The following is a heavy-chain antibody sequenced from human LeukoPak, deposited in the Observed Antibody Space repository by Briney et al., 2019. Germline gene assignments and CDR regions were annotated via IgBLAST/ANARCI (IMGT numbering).Heavy chain of an antibody. Sequence: SVKVSCKASGGTFSSYAISWVRQAPGQGLEWMGGIIPIFGTANYAQKFQGRVTITADESTSTAYMELSSLRAEDTAVYYCATRYVYGDPGAFDIWGQGTMVTVSS. CDR3: ATRYVYGDPGAFDI. D-gene: IGHD4-17*01. J-gene: IGHJ3*02. CDR2: IIPIFGTA. CDR1: GGTFSSYA. V-gene: IGHV1-69*13.